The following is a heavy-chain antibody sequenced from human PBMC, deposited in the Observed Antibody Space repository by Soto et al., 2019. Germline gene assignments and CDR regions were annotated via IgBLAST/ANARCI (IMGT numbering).Heavy chain of an antibody. D-gene: IGHD6-19*01. Sequence: QVQLVHSGAEVKKPGASVKVSCKASGYTFTSYGISWVRQAPGQGLEWMGWINAYNGNTNYAQKLQGRVTMTTNTSTSTAYMELRSLRSDATAVFYGARDPVAGTYFDYWGQGTLVTVSS. J-gene: IGHJ4*02. CDR2: INAYNGNT. CDR1: GYTFTSYG. V-gene: IGHV1-18*01. CDR3: ARDPVAGTYFDY.